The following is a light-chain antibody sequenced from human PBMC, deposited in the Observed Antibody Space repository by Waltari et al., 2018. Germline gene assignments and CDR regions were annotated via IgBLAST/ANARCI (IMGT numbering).Light chain of an antibody. CDR3: QQYNSYSLLT. J-gene: IGKJ4*01. CDR1: QSISNW. CDR2: KAS. V-gene: IGKV1-5*03. Sequence: DIEMTQSPSTLSASVGDRITMTCRASQSISNWLAWYQQKPGKAPKLLIYKASTLESGVPSRFSGSGSGTEFTHTISSLQPDDFATYYCQQYNSYSLLTFGGGTKVEIK.